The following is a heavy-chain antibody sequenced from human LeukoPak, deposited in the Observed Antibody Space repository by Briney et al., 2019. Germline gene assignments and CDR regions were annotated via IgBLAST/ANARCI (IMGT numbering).Heavy chain of an antibody. V-gene: IGHV4-59*08. CDR1: GGSINGYF. D-gene: IGHD1-1*01. Sequence: SETLSLTCTVSGGSINGYFWTWIRQPPGKALQWIGYIYNSEKTNYNPSLKSRVTISLDTSKDQFSLRLSSVTAADTAEYYCARLVRWRQGIDVWGQGSTVTVSS. CDR2: IYNSEKT. CDR3: ARLVRWRQGIDV. J-gene: IGHJ6*02.